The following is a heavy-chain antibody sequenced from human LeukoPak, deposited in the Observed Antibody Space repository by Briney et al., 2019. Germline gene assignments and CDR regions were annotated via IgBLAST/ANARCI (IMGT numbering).Heavy chain of an antibody. Sequence: PGGSLRLSCAASGFTFSSYEMNWVRQALGKGLEWVSAITGSGDRTYYADSVKGRFTISRDNSKNTLYLQMNSLRAEDTAVYYCAKDENHFRSGYYSNYFDPWGQGTLVTVSS. J-gene: IGHJ5*02. CDR2: ITGSGDRT. CDR1: GFTFSSYE. D-gene: IGHD3-3*02. V-gene: IGHV3-23*01. CDR3: AKDENHFRSGYYSNYFDP.